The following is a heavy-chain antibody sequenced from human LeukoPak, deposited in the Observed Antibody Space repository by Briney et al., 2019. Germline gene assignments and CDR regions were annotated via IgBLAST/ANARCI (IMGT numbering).Heavy chain of an antibody. D-gene: IGHD3-10*01. CDR2: ISYDGSNK. CDR3: TKGSGWIRGPFDS. V-gene: IGHV3-30*18. CDR1: GFTFSSSA. J-gene: IGHJ4*02. Sequence: PGGSLRLSCGASGFTFSSSAMHWVRQAPGKGLEWVAVISYDGSNKYAADSVKGRFTISRDNTKNTLYLQMNSLRPEDTAMYYCTKGSGWIRGPFDSWGQGTLVTVSS.